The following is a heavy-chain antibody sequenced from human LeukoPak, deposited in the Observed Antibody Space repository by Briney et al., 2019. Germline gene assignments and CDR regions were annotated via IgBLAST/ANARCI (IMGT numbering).Heavy chain of an antibody. CDR2: IYHDGTNK. J-gene: IGHJ4*02. V-gene: IGHV3-33*01. CDR3: ARFNYGSGSYYGYFDY. Sequence: PGRSLRLSCAASGFTFSSYGMHWVRQAPGKGLEWVAVIYHDGTNKYYADSVKGRFTISRDNSKNTLYLQMNSLRAEDTAVYYCARFNYGSGSYYGYFDYWGQGTLVTVSS. CDR1: GFTFSSYG. D-gene: IGHD3-10*01.